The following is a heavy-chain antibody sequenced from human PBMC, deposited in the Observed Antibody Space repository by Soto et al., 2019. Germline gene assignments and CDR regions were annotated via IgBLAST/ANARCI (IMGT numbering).Heavy chain of an antibody. CDR1: GGSVSIGTYY. Sequence: QVQLQESGPGLVKPSETLSLTCTVPGGSVSIGTYYWSWIRQPPGKGLEWIGFIHYSGSTNYNPSLKSRVTMSVDTSKNQFSRKWTSVNAADTAVYYCTRGGDAYKNGHWGQGTLVTVSS. CDR3: TRGGDAYKNGH. CDR2: IHYSGST. V-gene: IGHV4-61*01. J-gene: IGHJ4*02. D-gene: IGHD2-21*01.